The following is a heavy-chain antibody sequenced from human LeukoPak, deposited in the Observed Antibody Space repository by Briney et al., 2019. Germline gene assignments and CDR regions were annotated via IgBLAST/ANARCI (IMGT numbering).Heavy chain of an antibody. J-gene: IGHJ4*02. Sequence: GGSLRLSCAASGLTFDDYAMHWVRQAPGKGLEWVSGISWNSGSIGYTDSVKGRFTISRDNAKNSLYLQMNSLRAEDMALYYCAKSPCGGDCYSFDYWGQGTLVTVSS. CDR2: ISWNSGSI. CDR1: GLTFDDYA. V-gene: IGHV3-9*03. CDR3: AKSPCGGDCYSFDY. D-gene: IGHD2-21*02.